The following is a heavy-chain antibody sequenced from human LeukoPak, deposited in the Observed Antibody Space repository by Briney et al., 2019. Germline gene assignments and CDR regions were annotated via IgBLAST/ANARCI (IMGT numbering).Heavy chain of an antibody. CDR3: ARDTSHGLDV. Sequence: ASVKVPCKASGYTFTSYYMHWVRQAPGQGLEWMGIINPSGGSTSYAQEFQGRVTMTRDTSTSTVYMELSSLRSEDTAVYYCARDTSHGLDVWGKGTTVTVSS. J-gene: IGHJ6*04. V-gene: IGHV1-46*01. CDR2: INPSGGST. CDR1: GYTFTSYY. D-gene: IGHD3-16*01.